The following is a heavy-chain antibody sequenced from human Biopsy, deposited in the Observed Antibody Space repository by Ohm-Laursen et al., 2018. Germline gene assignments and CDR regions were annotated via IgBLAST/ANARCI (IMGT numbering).Heavy chain of an antibody. J-gene: IGHJ3*02. CDR1: GGTFSSFI. CDR2: VSPMFGAT. CDR3: ARKLKTYYDDSGGADTDVFDM. D-gene: IGHD3-22*01. Sequence: SVKVSCKASGGTFSSFIIAWVRQAPGQGLEWMGEVSPMFGATKRAQKFQGRVTITAELSRSTVYMELSSLRSDDTAAYYCARKLKTYYDDSGGADTDVFDMWGQGTTVIVSS. V-gene: IGHV1-69*13.